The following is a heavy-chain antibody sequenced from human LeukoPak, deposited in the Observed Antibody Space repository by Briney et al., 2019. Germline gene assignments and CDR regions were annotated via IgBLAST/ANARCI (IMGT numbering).Heavy chain of an antibody. D-gene: IGHD6-13*01. J-gene: IGHJ4*02. Sequence: PGGSLRLSCAASGFTFSNSAMSWVRQAPGKGLGWVSLMIASSGSTFYADSVKGRFTISRDNAKNSLYLQMNSLRAEDTAVYYCARASRGAAAGIFDYWGQGTLVTVSS. CDR1: GFTFSNSA. CDR2: MIASSGST. CDR3: ARASRGAAAGIFDY. V-gene: IGHV3-23*01.